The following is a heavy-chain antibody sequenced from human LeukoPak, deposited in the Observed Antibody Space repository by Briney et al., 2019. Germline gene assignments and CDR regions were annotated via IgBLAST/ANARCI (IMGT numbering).Heavy chain of an antibody. V-gene: IGHV3-30-3*01. CDR2: ISYDGTEK. CDR1: GLSFSSYA. D-gene: IGHD4-17*01. Sequence: GGSLRLSCAASGLSFSSYAMHWVRQAPGKGLEWVAVISYDGTEKYYGDSVKGRFTISRDNSKNTLYLQMNSLRAEGTALYYCARDGHGVPLDYWGQGTLVTVSP. CDR3: ARDGHGVPLDY. J-gene: IGHJ4*02.